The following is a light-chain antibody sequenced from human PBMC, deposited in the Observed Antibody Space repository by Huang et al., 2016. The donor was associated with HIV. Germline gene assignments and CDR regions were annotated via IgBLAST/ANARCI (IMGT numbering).Light chain of an antibody. Sequence: DIQMTQSPSSLSASVRNRVTITCRASQAIAKSVAWYQQKPGKAPKLLLYAAARLESGVPSRFSGSGAGTDYTLTIISLQPEDVATYYCQQYHSTPCTFGQGTKLEIK. V-gene: IGKV1-NL1*01. CDR2: AAA. J-gene: IGKJ2*02. CDR3: QQYHSTPCT. CDR1: QAIAKS.